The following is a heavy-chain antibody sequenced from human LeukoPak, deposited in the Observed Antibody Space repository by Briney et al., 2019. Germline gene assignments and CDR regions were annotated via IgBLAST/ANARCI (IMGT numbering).Heavy chain of an antibody. CDR3: AKVEGASKASVY. J-gene: IGHJ4*02. D-gene: IGHD1-1*01. CDR1: GFTFSSYA. V-gene: IGHV3-23*01. Sequence: HPGGSLRLSCAASGFTFSSYAVSWVRQAPGKGLEWVSTISGSGRSTYYADSVKGRFTISRDYSKNTVYLQMYSLRAEDTAVYYCAKVEGASKASVYWGQGALVTVSS. CDR2: ISGSGRST.